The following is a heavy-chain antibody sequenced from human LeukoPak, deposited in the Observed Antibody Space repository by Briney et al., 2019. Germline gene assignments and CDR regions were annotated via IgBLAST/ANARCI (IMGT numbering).Heavy chain of an antibody. V-gene: IGHV3-23*01. Sequence: QPGGSLRLSCAASGFTFSSYAMSWVRQAPGKGLEWVSAISGSGGSTYYADSVKGRFTISRDNSKNTLYLQMNSLRAEDTAVYYCASAIVVVPAAILFQNWGQGTLVTVSS. CDR1: GFTFSSYA. CDR3: ASAIVVVPAAILFQN. D-gene: IGHD2-2*02. CDR2: ISGSGGST. J-gene: IGHJ1*01.